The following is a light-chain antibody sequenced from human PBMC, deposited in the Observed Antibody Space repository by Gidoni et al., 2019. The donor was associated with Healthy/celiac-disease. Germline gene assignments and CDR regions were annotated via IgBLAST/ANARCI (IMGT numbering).Light chain of an antibody. CDR1: QSVLYSSNNKNY. V-gene: IGKV4-1*01. J-gene: IGKJ5*01. CDR3: QQYYSTLPT. Sequence: DIVMTQSPDYLAVSLGERATINCKSSQSVLYSSNNKNYLAWYQQKPGQPPKLLIYWASTRESGVPDRFSGSGSGTDFTLTISSLQAEDVAVYYCQQYYSTLPTFGQGTRLEIK. CDR2: WAS.